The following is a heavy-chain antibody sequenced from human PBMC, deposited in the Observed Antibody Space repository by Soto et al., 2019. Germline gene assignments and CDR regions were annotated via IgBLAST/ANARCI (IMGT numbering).Heavy chain of an antibody. Sequence: PSETLSLTCTVSGGSISSYYWSWIRQPPGKGLEWIGYIYYSGSTNYNPSLKSRVTVSVDTSKNQFSLKLSSVTAADTAVYYCAGRWGRTFDYWGQGTLVTVSS. V-gene: IGHV4-59*08. CDR3: AGRWGRTFDY. CDR1: GGSISSYY. J-gene: IGHJ4*02. D-gene: IGHD7-27*01. CDR2: IYYSGST.